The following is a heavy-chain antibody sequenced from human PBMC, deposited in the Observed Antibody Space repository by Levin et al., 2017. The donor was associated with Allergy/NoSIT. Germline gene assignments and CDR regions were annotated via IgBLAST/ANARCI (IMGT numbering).Heavy chain of an antibody. CDR2: TYYTGNA. V-gene: IGHV4-59*01. CDR3: ARAMSTVGEFDP. CDR1: GDPISRYY. Sequence: SQTLSLTCTVSGDPISRYYWSWLRQAPGKGLEWIGYTYYTGNAKYNTSLKSRVTISADMSKNQFYLNLFSVTTADTAVYYCARAMSTVGEFDPWGQGILVNVSS. J-gene: IGHJ5*02. D-gene: IGHD4-23*01.